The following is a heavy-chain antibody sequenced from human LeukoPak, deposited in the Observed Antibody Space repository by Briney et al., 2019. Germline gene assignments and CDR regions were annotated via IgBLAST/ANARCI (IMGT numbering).Heavy chain of an antibody. CDR1: AGSINNYY. CDR2: IYYDGST. CDR3: ARDGGYGSGSAL. Sequence: PSETLSLTCTVSAGSINNYYWTWIRQPPGKGLEWIGSIYYDGSTNYNPSLKSRVTISLDTPKNQFSLKLSSVTAADTAVYYCARDGGYGSGSALWGQGTLITVSS. J-gene: IGHJ4*02. V-gene: IGHV4-59*01. D-gene: IGHD3-10*01.